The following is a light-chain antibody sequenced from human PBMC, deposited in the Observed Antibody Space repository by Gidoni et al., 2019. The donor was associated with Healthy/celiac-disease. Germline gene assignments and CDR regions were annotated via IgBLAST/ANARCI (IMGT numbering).Light chain of an antibody. J-gene: IGLJ2*01. CDR1: SSNIGADYD. V-gene: IGLV1-40*01. CDR3: QSYDSSLSGVV. Sequence: QSVLTQPPSVSGAPGHRVTIPCTGSSSNIGADYDVHWYQQLPGAAPKFLIYGNTNRPSGVPDRFSGSKSGASASLAITGLQAEDEADYYCQSYDSSLSGVVFGGGTTLTVL. CDR2: GNT.